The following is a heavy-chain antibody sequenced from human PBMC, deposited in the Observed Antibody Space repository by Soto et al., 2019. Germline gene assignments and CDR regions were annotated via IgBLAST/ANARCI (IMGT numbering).Heavy chain of an antibody. D-gene: IGHD2-21*02. J-gene: IGHJ4*02. CDR3: AKDDFTDRGDDYFDY. Sequence: PWWSLRLSCSASVFSFTNFAMSWVRQAPGKGLEWVAGIGASGDITWYADSVKGRLSISRDNSKNTLYLQLNSLRFEDTAVYYCAKDDFTDRGDDYFDYWGPGTLVTVSS. CDR2: IGASGDIT. CDR1: VFSFTNFA. V-gene: IGHV3-23*01.